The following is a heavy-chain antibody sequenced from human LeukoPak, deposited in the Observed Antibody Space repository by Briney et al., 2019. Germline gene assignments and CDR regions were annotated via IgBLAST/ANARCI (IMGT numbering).Heavy chain of an antibody. V-gene: IGHV3-23*01. Sequence: GGSLRLSCIASGFTFSNYAISWVRQGPGKGLEWVSAISGSGGGTYYADSVQGRFTVSRDNSKNTLYLQMNSLRAEDTAIYYCAKDLWNAPGGEFFYYGMDVWGHGTTVTVSS. CDR1: GFTFSNYA. CDR2: ISGSGGGT. D-gene: IGHD1-1*01. CDR3: AKDLWNAPGGEFFYYGMDV. J-gene: IGHJ6*02.